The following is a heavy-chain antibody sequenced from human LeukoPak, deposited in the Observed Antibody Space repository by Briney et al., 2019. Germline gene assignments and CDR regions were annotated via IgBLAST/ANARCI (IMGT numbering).Heavy chain of an antibody. CDR2: VYPGDSDT. CDR1: EYDFSNYW. CDR3: ARPVGQQLVFDY. J-gene: IGHJ4*02. Sequence: GESLKITCKGSEYDFSNYWIGWVRQMPGKGLEWMGIVYPGDSDTRYSPSFQGQVTISADKSISTAYLQWSSLKASDTAMYYCARPVGQQLVFDYWGQGTLVTVSS. V-gene: IGHV5-51*01. D-gene: IGHD6-13*01.